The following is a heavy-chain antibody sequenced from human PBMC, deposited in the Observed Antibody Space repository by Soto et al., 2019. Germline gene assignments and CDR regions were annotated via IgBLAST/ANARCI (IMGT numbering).Heavy chain of an antibody. Sequence: QLQLQESGPGLVKPSETLSLTCTVSGGSISSSSYYWGWIRQPPGKGLEWIGSIYYSGSTYYNPSLKSRVTITVDKSKNQFSLKLSSVTAADTAVYYWARHNWKPNWFDPWGKGTLVTVSS. CDR1: GGSISSSSYY. V-gene: IGHV4-39*01. CDR2: IYYSGST. D-gene: IGHD1-20*01. CDR3: ARHNWKPNWFDP. J-gene: IGHJ5*02.